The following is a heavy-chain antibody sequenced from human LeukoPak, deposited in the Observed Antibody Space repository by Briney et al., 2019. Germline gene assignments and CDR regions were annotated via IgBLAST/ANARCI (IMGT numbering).Heavy chain of an antibody. J-gene: IGHJ6*02. CDR3: VRHVATHCSTASCYYNGMDV. CDR1: GGSISSSSYY. V-gene: IGHV4-39*01. Sequence: SETLSLTCIVSGGSISSSSYYWGWIRQPPGKGLEWFGSIYYSGSAYYNPSLKSRLTISVDTSKNQFSLKLSSVTAADTAVYYCVRHVATHCSTASCYYNGMDVWGQGTTVTVSS. D-gene: IGHD2-8*02. CDR2: IYYSGSA.